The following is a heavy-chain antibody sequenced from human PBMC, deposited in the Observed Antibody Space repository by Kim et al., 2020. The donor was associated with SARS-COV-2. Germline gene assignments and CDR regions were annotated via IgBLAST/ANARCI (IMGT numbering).Heavy chain of an antibody. V-gene: IGHV1-18*01. Sequence: AQKRQGRVTMTTDTSTSTAYMELRSLRSDDTAVYYCAGGDVDIVATIDYWGQGTLVTVSS. D-gene: IGHD5-12*01. CDR3: AGGDVDIVATIDY. J-gene: IGHJ4*02.